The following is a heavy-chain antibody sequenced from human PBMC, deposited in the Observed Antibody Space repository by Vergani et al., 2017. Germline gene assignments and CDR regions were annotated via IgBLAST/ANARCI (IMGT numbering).Heavy chain of an antibody. D-gene: IGHD3-10*01. Sequence: QLQLQESGPGLVKPSETLSLTCTVSGGSISSSSYYWGWIRQPPGKGLEWIGSIYYSGSTYYNPSLKSRVTISVDTSKNQFSLKLSSVTAADTAVYYCARGDHDYYGSGTGIDYWGQGTLVTVSS. CDR2: IYYSGST. CDR3: ARGDHDYYGSGTGIDY. CDR1: GGSISSSSYY. V-gene: IGHV4-39*07. J-gene: IGHJ4*02.